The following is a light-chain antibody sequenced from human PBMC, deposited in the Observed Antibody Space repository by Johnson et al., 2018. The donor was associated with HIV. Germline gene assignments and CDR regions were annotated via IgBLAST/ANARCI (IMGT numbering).Light chain of an antibody. V-gene: IGLV1-51*01. J-gene: IGLJ1*01. CDR2: DNN. CDR1: SSNIGNNY. CDR3: GTWDSSLSAYA. Sequence: QSVLTQPPSVSAAPGQMVTISCSGSSSNIGNNYVSWYQQLPGTAPKLLIYDNNKRPSGIPDRFSGSNSGTSATLGITGLQTGDEADYYCGTWDSSLSAYAFGTGTKVTVL.